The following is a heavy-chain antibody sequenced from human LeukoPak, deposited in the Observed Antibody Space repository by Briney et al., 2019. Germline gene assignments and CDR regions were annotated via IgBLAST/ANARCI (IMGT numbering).Heavy chain of an antibody. CDR1: RGSISRYY. V-gene: IGHV4-59*08. CDR3: ARHVELSSSEAFDI. Sequence: PSETLSLTCTVSRGSISRYYWSWIRQPPGKGLEWIGYIYYSGSTGYNPSLKSRVTISVDTSKNQFSLKLSSVTAADTAVYYCARHVELSSSEAFDIWGQGTMVTVSS. J-gene: IGHJ3*02. D-gene: IGHD6-13*01. CDR2: IYYSGST.